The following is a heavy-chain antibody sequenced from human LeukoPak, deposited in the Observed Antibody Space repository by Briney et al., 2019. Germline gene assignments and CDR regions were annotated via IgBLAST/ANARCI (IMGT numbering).Heavy chain of an antibody. CDR2: ISGSGGST. J-gene: IGHJ4*02. D-gene: IGHD4-17*01. CDR3: ARDYGDLPARVPYFDY. Sequence: GGSLRLSCAASGFTFNSYAMSWVRQAPGXGREWVXAISGSGGSTYYAGYVKGRFTISRDNSKNTLYLQMNSLRDEDTTIYYCARDYGDLPARVPYFDYWGQGTLVTVSS. CDR1: GFTFNSYA. V-gene: IGHV3-23*01.